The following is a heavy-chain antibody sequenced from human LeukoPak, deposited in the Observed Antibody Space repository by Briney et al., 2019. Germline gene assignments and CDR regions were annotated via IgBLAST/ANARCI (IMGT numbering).Heavy chain of an antibody. D-gene: IGHD6-13*01. CDR3: ARDFPVAAARWFDP. CDR1: GYTFTGYY. V-gene: IGHV1-2*02. CDR2: INPNSGST. Sequence: GASVKVSCKASGYTFTGYYIHWVRQAPGQGLEWMGWINPNSGSTNSAQKFQGRVTMTRDTSIRTAYMELSRLRSDDTAVYYCARDFPVAAARWFDPWGQGTLVTVSS. J-gene: IGHJ5*02.